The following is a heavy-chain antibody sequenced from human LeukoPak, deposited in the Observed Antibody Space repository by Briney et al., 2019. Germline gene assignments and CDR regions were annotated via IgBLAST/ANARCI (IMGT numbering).Heavy chain of an antibody. CDR3: ARSYYYDSSGYYYAAFDI. D-gene: IGHD3-22*01. CDR1: GYSFTSYW. CDR2: IYPGDSDT. Sequence: GESLKISCKGSGYSFTSYWIGWVRQMPGKGLEWMGIIYPGDSDTRYSPSFQGQVTISADKPISTAYLQWSSLKASDTAMYYCARSYYYDSSGYYYAAFDIWGQGTMVTVSS. V-gene: IGHV5-51*04. J-gene: IGHJ3*02.